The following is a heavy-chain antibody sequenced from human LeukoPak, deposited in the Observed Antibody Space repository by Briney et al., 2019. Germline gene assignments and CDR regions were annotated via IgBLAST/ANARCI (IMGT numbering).Heavy chain of an antibody. D-gene: IGHD2-15*01. CDR2: ISPSGIT. J-gene: IGHJ4*02. CDR1: GGSINSGSYY. V-gene: IGHV4-61*02. Sequence: SETLSLTCTVSGGSINSGSYYWSWIRQPAGKGLEWIGRISPSGITNYNPSLKSRVIISVDTSKNQFSLKLSSVTAADTAVYYCARDAAGMADYWGQGTLVTVSS. CDR3: ARDAAGMADY.